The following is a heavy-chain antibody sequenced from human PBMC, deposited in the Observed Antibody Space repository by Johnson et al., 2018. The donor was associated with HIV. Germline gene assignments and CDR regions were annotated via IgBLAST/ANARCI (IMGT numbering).Heavy chain of an antibody. CDR1: GFSVSNNY. J-gene: IGHJ3*02. D-gene: IGHD1-14*01. CDR3: ARDQGELRRTHAFDI. Sequence: VRLVESGGGLVQSGGSLSLSCGASGFSVSNNYMNWVRQAPGKGLEWVSAISTGGSTYYADAVRGRFTISRDNSKNTLYLQMNSLRHEDTAVYYCARDQGELRRTHAFDIWGQGTMVTVSS. V-gene: IGHV3-66*01. CDR2: ISTGGST.